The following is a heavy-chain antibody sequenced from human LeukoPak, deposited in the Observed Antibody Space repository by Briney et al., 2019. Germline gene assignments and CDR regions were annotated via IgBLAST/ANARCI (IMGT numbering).Heavy chain of an antibody. Sequence: TSETLSLTCTVSGASISSSYWSWIRQPPGKGLEWIGEINHSGSTNYNPSLKSRVTISVDTSKNQFSLKLSSVTAADTAVYYCASRHKAAILRTPEDVWGKGTTVTVSS. CDR1: GASISSSY. V-gene: IGHV4-34*01. CDR3: ASRHKAAILRTPEDV. J-gene: IGHJ6*04. D-gene: IGHD2-2*02. CDR2: INHSGST.